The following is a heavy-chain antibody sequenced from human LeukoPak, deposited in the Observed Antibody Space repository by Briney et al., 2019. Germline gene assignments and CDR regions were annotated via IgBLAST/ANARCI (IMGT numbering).Heavy chain of an antibody. Sequence: SETLSLTCTVSGGSISSSSYYWSWIRQPPGKGLEWIGYIYYSGSTNYNPSLKSRVTISVDMSKNQFSLKLSSVTAADTAVYYCAREGYCSGGSCPPAGFDPWGQGTLVTVSS. J-gene: IGHJ5*02. CDR2: IYYSGST. CDR1: GGSISSSSYY. V-gene: IGHV4-61*01. D-gene: IGHD2-15*01. CDR3: AREGYCSGGSCPPAGFDP.